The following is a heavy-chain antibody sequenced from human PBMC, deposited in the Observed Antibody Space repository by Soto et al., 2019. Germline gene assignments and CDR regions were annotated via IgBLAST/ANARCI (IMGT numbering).Heavy chain of an antibody. V-gene: IGHV3-7*01. Sequence: GGSLRLSCAASGFTFSSYWMSWVRQAPWKGLEWVANIKQDGSEKYYVGSVKGRFTIPRDNAKNSLYLQMNSLRAEDTAVYYCARDQREYSSSSGYYYYGMDVWGHGTTVTVSS. J-gene: IGHJ6*02. CDR3: ARDQREYSSSSGYYYYGMDV. CDR2: IKQDGSEK. D-gene: IGHD6-6*01. CDR1: GFTFSSYW.